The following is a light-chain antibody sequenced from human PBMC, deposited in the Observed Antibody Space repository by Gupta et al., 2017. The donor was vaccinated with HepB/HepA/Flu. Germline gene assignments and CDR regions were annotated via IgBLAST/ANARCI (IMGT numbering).Light chain of an antibody. J-gene: IGLJ2*01. CDR1: DFTNKN. Sequence: ELTQPLSVSVALVQTAEITCGGGDFTNKNVNWYQQKSGQAPIMVIYRDSNRPSGIPERFSGSTSGKTATLTIRRAQAGDEADYYCQVWESGTVIFGGGTKLTVL. V-gene: IGLV3-9*01. CDR3: QVWESGTVI. CDR2: RDS.